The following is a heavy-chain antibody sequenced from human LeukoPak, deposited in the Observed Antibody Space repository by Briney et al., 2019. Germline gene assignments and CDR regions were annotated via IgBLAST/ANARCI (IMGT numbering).Heavy chain of an antibody. D-gene: IGHD1-1*01. CDR3: ARIAWNDAFDI. J-gene: IGHJ3*02. V-gene: IGHV4-38-2*02. Sequence: PSETLSLTCTVSGYSISSGYYWGWIRQPPGKGLEWIGSIYHSGSTYYNPSLKSRVTISVDTSKNQFSLKLSSVTAADTAVYYCARIAWNDAFDIWGQGTMVTFCS. CDR2: IYHSGST. CDR1: GYSISSGYY.